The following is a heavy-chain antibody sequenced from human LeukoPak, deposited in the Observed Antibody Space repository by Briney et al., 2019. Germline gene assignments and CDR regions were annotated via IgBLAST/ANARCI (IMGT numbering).Heavy chain of an antibody. D-gene: IGHD1-26*01. CDR3: ARRRSGSYFDY. V-gene: IGHV4-4*07. J-gene: IGHJ4*02. Sequence: SETLSLTCTVSGGSISGYYWSWIRQPAGKGLEWIGGIYTSGSTNYNPSLKSRVTMSVDMSKNQFYLKLNSVTAADTAVYYCARRRSGSYFDYWGQGTLVTVSS. CDR1: GGSISGYY. CDR2: IYTSGST.